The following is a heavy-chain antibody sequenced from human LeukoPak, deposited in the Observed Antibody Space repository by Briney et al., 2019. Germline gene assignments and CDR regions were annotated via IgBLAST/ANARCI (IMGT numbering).Heavy chain of an antibody. D-gene: IGHD6-19*01. CDR3: AKEGDSSGWSYNWFDP. V-gene: IGHV3-23*01. Sequence: GGSLRLSCAASGFTFSSYAMSWVRQAPGKGLEWVSAISGSGGSTYYADSVKGRFTISRDNSKNTLYLQMNSLRAEDTAVYYCAKEGDSSGWSYNWFDPWGQGTLVTVSS. CDR1: GFTFSSYA. J-gene: IGHJ5*02. CDR2: ISGSGGST.